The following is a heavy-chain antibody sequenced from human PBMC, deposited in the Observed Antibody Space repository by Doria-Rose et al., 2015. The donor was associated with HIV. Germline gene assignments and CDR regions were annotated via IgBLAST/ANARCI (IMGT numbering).Heavy chain of an antibody. J-gene: IGHJ4*02. CDR3: ARIKSSRWYHKYYFDF. D-gene: IGHD6-13*01. CDR2: IFSDDDR. Sequence: SGPVLVKPTETLTLTCTVSGVSLSSPGMGVSWIRQPPGKALEWLANIFSDDDRSYKTSLKSRLTISRGTSKSQVVLTMTDMEPVDTATYYCARIKSSRWYHKYYFDFWGQGTLVIVSA. CDR1: GVSLSSPGMG. V-gene: IGHV2-26*01.